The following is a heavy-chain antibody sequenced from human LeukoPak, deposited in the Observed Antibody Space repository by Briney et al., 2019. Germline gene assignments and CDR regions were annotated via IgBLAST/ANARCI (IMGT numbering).Heavy chain of an antibody. D-gene: IGHD2-15*01. CDR3: ARRATIVVVVAAMRSSWFDP. CDR2: INHSGST. CDR1: GGSFSGYY. J-gene: IGHJ5*02. V-gene: IGHV4-34*01. Sequence: SETLSLTCAVYGGSFSGYYWSWIRQPPGKGLEWIGEINHSGSTNYNPSLKSRVTISVDTSKNQFSLKLSSVTAADTAVYYCARRATIVVVVAAMRSSWFDPWGQGTLVTVSS.